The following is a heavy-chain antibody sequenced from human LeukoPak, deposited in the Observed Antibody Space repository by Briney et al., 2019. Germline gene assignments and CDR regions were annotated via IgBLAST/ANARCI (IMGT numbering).Heavy chain of an antibody. J-gene: IGHJ4*02. CDR3: ARFASMTTENFDY. CDR2: ISSSSSYI. CDR1: GLTFSSYS. V-gene: IGHV3-21*01. D-gene: IGHD2/OR15-2a*01. Sequence: GGSLRLSCAASGLTFSSYSMNWVRQAPGKGLEWVSSISSSSSYIYYADSVKGRFTISRDNAKNSLYLQMNSLRAEDTAVYYCARFASMTTENFDYWGQGTLVTVSS.